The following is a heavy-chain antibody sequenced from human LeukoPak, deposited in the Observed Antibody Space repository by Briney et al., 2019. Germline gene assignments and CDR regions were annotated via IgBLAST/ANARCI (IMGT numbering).Heavy chain of an antibody. CDR1: VCRFADYT. J-gene: IGHJ3*02. Sequence: PRGSQRLSSAASVCRFADYTLHWVRLPPGRGLEWVSGIGWHGGAIGYADSVKGRFTISRDNAKNSLYLQMNSLTAEDTALYYCARDRSSRSSYGDAFDIWGQGTVVTVSS. V-gene: IGHV3-9*01. D-gene: IGHD6-13*01. CDR3: ARDRSSRSSYGDAFDI. CDR2: IGWHGGAI.